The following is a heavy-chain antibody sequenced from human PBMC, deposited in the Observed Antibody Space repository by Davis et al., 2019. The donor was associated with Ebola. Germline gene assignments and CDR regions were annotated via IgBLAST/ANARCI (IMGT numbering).Heavy chain of an antibody. V-gene: IGHV3-21*01. D-gene: IGHD6-19*01. Sequence: GESLKISCAASGFTFSSYSMNWVRQAPGKGLEWVSSISSSSSYIYYADLVKGRFTISRDNAKNSLYLQMNSLRAEDTAVYYCARGIAVAGTGGYWGQGTLVTVSS. CDR1: GFTFSSYS. J-gene: IGHJ4*02. CDR3: ARGIAVAGTGGY. CDR2: ISSSSSYI.